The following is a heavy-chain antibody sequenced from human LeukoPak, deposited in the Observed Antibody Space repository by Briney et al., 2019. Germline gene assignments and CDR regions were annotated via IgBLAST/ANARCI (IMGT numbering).Heavy chain of an antibody. Sequence: SETLSLTCAVYGGFFSGYYWSWIRQPPGKGLEWIGEINHSGSTNYNPSLKSRVTISVDTSKNQFSLKLSSVTAADTAVYYCALCVEQNWFGPWGQGTLVTVSS. D-gene: IGHD3-10*02. CDR3: ALCVEQNWFGP. J-gene: IGHJ5*02. V-gene: IGHV4-34*01. CDR2: INHSGST. CDR1: GGFFSGYY.